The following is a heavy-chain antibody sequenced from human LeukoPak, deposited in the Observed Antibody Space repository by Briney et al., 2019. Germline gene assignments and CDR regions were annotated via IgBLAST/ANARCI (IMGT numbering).Heavy chain of an antibody. CDR3: ARDRWELHSYNWFDP. Sequence: SETLSLTCTVSGYSISSGYYWGWIRQPPGKGLEWIGSIYHSGSIYYNPSLKSRVTISVDTSKNQFSLKLSSVTAADTAVYYCARDRWELHSYNWFDPWGQGTLVTVSS. CDR1: GYSISSGYY. V-gene: IGHV4-38-2*02. CDR2: IYHSGSI. D-gene: IGHD1-26*01. J-gene: IGHJ5*02.